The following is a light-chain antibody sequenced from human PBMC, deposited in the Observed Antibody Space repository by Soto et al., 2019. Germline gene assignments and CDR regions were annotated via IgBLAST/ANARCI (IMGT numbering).Light chain of an antibody. J-gene: IGKJ1*01. Sequence: EVVLTQSPGTLSLSSGERATLSWRASQSVRDTYFAWYQQKPGQAPSLLIYDTSTRATGVPDRFSGSGSGTDCAITISRVEPDDFAVYFCQQYGSSPGTFGQGTKVDIK. CDR1: QSVRDTY. CDR3: QQYGSSPGT. V-gene: IGKV3-20*01. CDR2: DTS.